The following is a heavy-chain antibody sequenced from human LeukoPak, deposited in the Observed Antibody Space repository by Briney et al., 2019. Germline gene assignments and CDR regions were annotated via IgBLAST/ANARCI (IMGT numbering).Heavy chain of an antibody. CDR2: IKRKTEGGTT. CDR1: GFTFTNAW. J-gene: IGHJ5*02. Sequence: GGSLSLSCAASGFTFTNAWMSWVRQAPGKGLEWVGRIKRKTEGGTTDYAAPVKGRFTISRDDSENTLYLQMNSLKIEDTAVYYCTPGWFDPWGQGTLVTVSS. V-gene: IGHV3-15*01. CDR3: TPGWFDP.